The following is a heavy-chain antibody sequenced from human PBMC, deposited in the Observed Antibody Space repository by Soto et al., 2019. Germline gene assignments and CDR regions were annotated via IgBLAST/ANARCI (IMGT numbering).Heavy chain of an antibody. V-gene: IGHV3-23*01. CDR3: ANENEAVVFDY. CDR1: GFTFSSYA. J-gene: IGHJ4*02. CDR2: ISGSGGST. Sequence: PGGSLILSCAASGFTFSSYAMSWVRQAPGKGLEWASAISGSGGSTYYADSVKGRFTISRDNSKNTLYLQMNSLRAEDTAVYYRANENEAVVFDYWGQGTLVTVSS. D-gene: IGHD3-22*01.